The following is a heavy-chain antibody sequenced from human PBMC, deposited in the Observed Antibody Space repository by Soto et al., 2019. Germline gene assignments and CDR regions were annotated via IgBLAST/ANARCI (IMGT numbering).Heavy chain of an antibody. J-gene: IGHJ6*02. D-gene: IGHD5-18*01. CDR1: GGTFSSYA. CDR2: IIPIFGTA. Sequence: QVQLVQSGAEVKKPGSSVKVSCKASGGTFSSYAISWVRQAPGQGLEWMGGIIPIFGTANYAQKFQGRVTITADESTSTAYMELSSLRSEDTAVYYCAGEDFGYRYRPHYGGYGMDVWGQGTTVTVSS. V-gene: IGHV1-69*01. CDR3: AGEDFGYRYRPHYGGYGMDV.